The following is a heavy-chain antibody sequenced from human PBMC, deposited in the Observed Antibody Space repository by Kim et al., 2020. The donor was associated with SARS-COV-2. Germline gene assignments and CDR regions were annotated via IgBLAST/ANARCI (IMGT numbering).Heavy chain of an antibody. Sequence: YYPGSAKGRFTISRENAKNSFFLQMNSLRAGDTAVYYCARRRGGSGSYDYWGQGTLVTVSS. J-gene: IGHJ4*02. CDR3: ARRRGGSGSYDY. V-gene: IGHV3-13*01. D-gene: IGHD3-10*01.